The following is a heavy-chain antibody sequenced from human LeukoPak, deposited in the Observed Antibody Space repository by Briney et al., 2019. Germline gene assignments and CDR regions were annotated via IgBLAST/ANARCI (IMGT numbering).Heavy chain of an antibody. D-gene: IGHD6-13*01. CDR3: ARDMRAAGNYFDY. CDR1: GFTFSSYA. J-gene: IGHJ4*02. Sequence: GGSPRLSCAASGFTFSSYAMHWVRQAPGKGLEWVAVISYDGSNKYYADSVKGRFTISRDNSKNTLYLQMNSLRAEDTAVYYCARDMRAAGNYFDYWGQGTLVTVSS. V-gene: IGHV3-30-3*01. CDR2: ISYDGSNK.